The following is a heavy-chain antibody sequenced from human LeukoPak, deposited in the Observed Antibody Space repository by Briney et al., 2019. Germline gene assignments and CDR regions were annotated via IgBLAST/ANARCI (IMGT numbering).Heavy chain of an antibody. J-gene: IGHJ4*02. V-gene: IGHV3-9*01. CDR1: GFTFDDYA. D-gene: IGHD6-25*01. Sequence: GRSLRLSCEVSGFTFDDYAMHWVRQAPGKGLEWVSGISWNSDSRGYADSVKGRVIISRDNAKNSMYLEMNSLRAEDTALYYCAKDIDVGQRLFSGCNGFDYWGQGTLVTVSS. CDR3: AKDIDVGQRLFSGCNGFDY. CDR2: ISWNSDSR.